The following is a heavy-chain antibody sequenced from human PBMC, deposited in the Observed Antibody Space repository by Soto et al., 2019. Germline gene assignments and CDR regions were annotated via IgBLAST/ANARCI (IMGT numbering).Heavy chain of an antibody. Sequence: QVQLVESGGGVVQPGRSLRLSCAASGFTFSSYGMHWVRQAPGKGLERVAVISYDGRNKYYADAVKGRFTISRDNSKNTLYLQMSSLGAEDTAVYYCVKDGSSGWPYFYDMDVWGQGTTVTVSS. D-gene: IGHD6-19*01. CDR2: ISYDGRNK. CDR3: VKDGSSGWPYFYDMDV. CDR1: GFTFSSYG. V-gene: IGHV3-30*18. J-gene: IGHJ6*02.